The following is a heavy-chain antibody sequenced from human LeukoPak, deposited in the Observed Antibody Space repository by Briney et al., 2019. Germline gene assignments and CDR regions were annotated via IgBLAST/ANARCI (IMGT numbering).Heavy chain of an antibody. J-gene: IGHJ4*02. CDR2: INSYNGDT. CDR3: AKDIDYVVDY. V-gene: IGHV1-18*01. CDR1: GYTFTNNG. Sequence: GASVKVSCKTSGYTFTNNGISWVRQAPGQGLEWMARINSYNGDTHYAQKFQGRVTMTTDTSTNTAYLELRSLKSDDTAVYYCAKDIDYVVDYWGQGTLVTVSS. D-gene: IGHD4/OR15-4a*01.